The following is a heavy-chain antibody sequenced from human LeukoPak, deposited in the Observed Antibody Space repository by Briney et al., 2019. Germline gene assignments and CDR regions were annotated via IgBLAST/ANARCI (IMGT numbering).Heavy chain of an antibody. J-gene: IGHJ4*02. D-gene: IGHD4-11*01. CDR1: GGTFSSYA. CDR3: ARDPYSNYFDY. CDR2: IIPILGIA. Sequence: SVKVSCKASGGTFSSYAISWVRQAPGQGLEWMGRIIPILGIANYAQKFQGRVTITADKSTSTVYMELSSLRSEDTAVYYCARDPYSNYFDYWGQGTLVTVSS. V-gene: IGHV1-69*04.